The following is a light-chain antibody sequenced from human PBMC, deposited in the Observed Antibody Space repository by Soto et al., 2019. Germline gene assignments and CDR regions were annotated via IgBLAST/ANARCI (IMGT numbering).Light chain of an antibody. CDR3: QQYSDWPIT. J-gene: IGKJ5*01. CDR2: DAS. CDR1: QSISYW. V-gene: IGKV1-5*01. Sequence: DIQMTQSPSTLSTSVGDRVTITCRASQSISYWLAWYQQKPGKPPKLLIYDASSLESGIPDRFSGSGSGTDFTLTITSLQSDDFAVYFCQQYSDWPITFGQGTRLEIK.